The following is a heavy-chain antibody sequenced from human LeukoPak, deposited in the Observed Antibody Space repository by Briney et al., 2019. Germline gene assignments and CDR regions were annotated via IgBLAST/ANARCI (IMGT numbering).Heavy chain of an antibody. CDR3: AREGPGRFGAPGPNVYSIDY. J-gene: IGHJ4*02. V-gene: IGHV4-59*01. CDR1: GGSISSYY. Sequence: SETLSLTCTVSGGSISSYYWSWIRQPPGKRLEWIGCIYSSGSANYNPSLKSRVTISVATSKNQFSLKLTSVTAADTAVYYCAREGPGRFGAPGPNVYSIDYWGQGTLVTVSS. D-gene: IGHD3-10*01. CDR2: IYSSGSA.